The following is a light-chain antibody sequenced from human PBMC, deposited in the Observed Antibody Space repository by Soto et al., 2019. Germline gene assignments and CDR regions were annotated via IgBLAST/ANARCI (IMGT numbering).Light chain of an antibody. J-gene: IGKJ2*01. CDR1: QSVSSN. Sequence: EIVMTQSPATLSVSPGERATLSCRASQSVSSNLAWYQQKPGQAPRLLIYGASTRATGIPARFSGSGSGTEFTVNISSLQSEDVAVYYCQQYNNWPLYTFGQGTKLEIK. CDR3: QQYNNWPLYT. CDR2: GAS. V-gene: IGKV3-15*01.